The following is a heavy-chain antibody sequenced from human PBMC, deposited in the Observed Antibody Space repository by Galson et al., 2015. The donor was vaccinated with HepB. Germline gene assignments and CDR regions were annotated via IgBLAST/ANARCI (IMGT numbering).Heavy chain of an antibody. CDR2: LNPKTGDS. V-gene: IGHV1-2*06. D-gene: IGHD3-3*01. Sequence: SVKVSCKASGYTFTNYFIQWMRLAPGQGLEWMGRLNPKTGDSNFAQKFRGRVTMTRDTSISTAYMELNLLTSDDSAMYYCAKSNLFEMDQVYYFDSWGQGTLVIVSS. CDR1: GYTFTNYF. J-gene: IGHJ4*02. CDR3: AKSNLFEMDQVYYFDS.